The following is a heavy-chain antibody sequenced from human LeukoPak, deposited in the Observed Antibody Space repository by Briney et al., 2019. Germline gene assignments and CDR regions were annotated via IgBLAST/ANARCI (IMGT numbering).Heavy chain of an antibody. J-gene: IGHJ4*02. V-gene: IGHV4-30-2*01. CDR3: ARGLREEIRNQIDY. CDR2: INHSGST. Sequence: PSQTLSLTCTVSGGSISSGGYYWSWIRQPPGKGLEWIGEINHSGSTNYNPSLKSRVTISVDTSKNQFSLKLSSVTAADTAVYYCARGLREEIRNQIDYWGQGTLVTVSS. D-gene: IGHD3-10*01. CDR1: GGSISSGGYY.